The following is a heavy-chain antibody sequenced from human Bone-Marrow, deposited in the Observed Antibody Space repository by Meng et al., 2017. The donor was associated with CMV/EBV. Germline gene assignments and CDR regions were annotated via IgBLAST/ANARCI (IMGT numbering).Heavy chain of an antibody. CDR1: GFTFSSYS. D-gene: IGHD3-9*01. Sequence: GGSLRLSCAASGFTFSSYSMNWVRQAPGKGLEWVSSISSSSSYIYYADSVKGRFTISRDNAKNSLYLQMNSLRAEDTAVYYCARGALNLALYNWFDPWGQGTLVTVSS. CDR3: ARGALNLALYNWFDP. V-gene: IGHV3-21*01. CDR2: ISSSSSYI. J-gene: IGHJ5*02.